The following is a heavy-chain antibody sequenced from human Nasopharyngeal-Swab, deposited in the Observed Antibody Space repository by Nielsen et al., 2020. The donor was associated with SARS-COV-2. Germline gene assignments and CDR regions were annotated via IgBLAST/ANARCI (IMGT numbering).Heavy chain of an antibody. CDR2: ISSSSSYI. D-gene: IGHD3-3*01. Sequence: GESLKISCAASGFTFSSYSMNWVRQAPGKGLEWVSYISSSSSYIYYADSVKGRFTISRDNAKNSLYLQMNSLRAEDTAVYYCARDSIYDFWSGYSHWGQGTLVTVSS. CDR3: ARDSIYDFWSGYSH. V-gene: IGHV3-21*05. J-gene: IGHJ4*02. CDR1: GFTFSSYS.